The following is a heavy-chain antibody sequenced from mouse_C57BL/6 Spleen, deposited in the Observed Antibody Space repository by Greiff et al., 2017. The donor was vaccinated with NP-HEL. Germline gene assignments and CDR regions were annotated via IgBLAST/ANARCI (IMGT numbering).Heavy chain of an antibody. CDR3: ARGDGNSFY. CDR2: IDPSDSYT. D-gene: IGHD2-1*01. CDR1: GYTFTSYW. V-gene: IGHV1-69*01. J-gene: IGHJ3*01. Sequence: VQLQQPGAELVMPGASVKLSCKASGYTFTSYWMHWVKQRPGQGLEWIGEIDPSDSYTNYNQKFKGKSTLTVDKSSSTAYMQLSSLTSEDSAVYYCARGDGNSFYWGQGTLVTVSA.